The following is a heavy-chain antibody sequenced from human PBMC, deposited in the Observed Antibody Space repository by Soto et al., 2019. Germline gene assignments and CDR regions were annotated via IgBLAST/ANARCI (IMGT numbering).Heavy chain of an antibody. D-gene: IGHD4-17*01. Sequence: QVQLVESGGGVVQPGRSLRLSCATSGFTFSSYGMHWVRQGPGKGLEWVAVIWYDGTNKYYADSVNGRFTISRDDSKNTLYLQMNSLGAEDTDVYYCARGPMTTVTTWGDWYFDLWGRGTLVTVSS. CDR3: ARGPMTTVTTWGDWYFDL. CDR1: GFTFSSYG. V-gene: IGHV3-33*01. CDR2: IWYDGTNK. J-gene: IGHJ2*01.